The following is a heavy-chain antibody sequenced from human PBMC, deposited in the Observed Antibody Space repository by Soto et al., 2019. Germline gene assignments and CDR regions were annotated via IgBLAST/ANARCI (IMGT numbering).Heavy chain of an antibody. CDR1: GGSISSYY. CDR2: IYYSGST. Sequence: PSETLSLTXTVSGGSISSYYWSWIRQPPGKGLEWIGYIYYSGSTNYSPSLKSRVTISVDTSKNQFSLKLSSVTAADTAVYYCARAIELGYCSSTSCYSWFDPWGQGTLVTVSS. D-gene: IGHD2-2*02. J-gene: IGHJ5*02. CDR3: ARAIELGYCSSTSCYSWFDP. V-gene: IGHV4-59*01.